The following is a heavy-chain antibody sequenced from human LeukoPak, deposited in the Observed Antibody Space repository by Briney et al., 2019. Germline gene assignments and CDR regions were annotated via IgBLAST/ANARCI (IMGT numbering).Heavy chain of an antibody. D-gene: IGHD2-15*01. CDR1: GGSISSSSYY. J-gene: IGHJ6*02. Sequence: PSETLSLTCTVSGGSISSSSYYWAWIRQPPGKGLEWIGSIYYSGSTYYNPSLKSRVTISVDTSKNQFSLKLSSVTAADTAVYYCARHGCSGGSCYLYYYYGMDVWGQETTVTVSS. V-gene: IGHV4-39*01. CDR3: ARHGCSGGSCYLYYYYGMDV. CDR2: IYYSGST.